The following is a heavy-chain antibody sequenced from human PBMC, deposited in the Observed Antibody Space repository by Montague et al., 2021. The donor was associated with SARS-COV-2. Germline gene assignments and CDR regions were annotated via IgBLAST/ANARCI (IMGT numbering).Heavy chain of an antibody. CDR3: ARVNYGEVDY. CDR2: INHSGRT. D-gene: IGHD4-17*01. Sequence: SETLSLTCAVYGVSFSDHFWCWIRQPPGKGLEWIREINHSGRTTYSPSLRLRVSMSIDTSKNQFSLHLRSLTAADAAVYYCARVNYGEVDYWGPGTLVTVSS. J-gene: IGHJ4*02. CDR1: GVSFSDHF. V-gene: IGHV4-34*01.